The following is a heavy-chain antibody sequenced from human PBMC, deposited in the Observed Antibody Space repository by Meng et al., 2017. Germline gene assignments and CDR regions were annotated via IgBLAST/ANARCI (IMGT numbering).Heavy chain of an antibody. CDR3: AHIPYSSSWYEYFQH. V-gene: IGHV2-5*01. J-gene: IGHJ1*01. D-gene: IGHD6-13*01. CDR1: CFSRRTSVVG. Sequence: QVPWKESGPTLVKPTQTLTLTCTFSCFSRRTSVVGLGWIRKPPGKALEWLALIYWNDDKRYSPSLKSRLTITKDTSKNQVVLTMTNMDPVDTATYYCAHIPYSSSWYEYFQHWGQGTLVTVSS. CDR2: IYWNDDK.